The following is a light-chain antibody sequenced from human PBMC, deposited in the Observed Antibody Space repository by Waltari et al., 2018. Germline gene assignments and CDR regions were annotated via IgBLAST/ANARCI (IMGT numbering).Light chain of an antibody. J-gene: IGKJ1*01. CDR3: QQYNNWPRT. Sequence: EIVMTQSPATLSVSPGERATLSCRASQSVSSNLAWYQQKPGQAPRLLMYGASTRATGIPARFSGIGSGTEFTLTISSLQSEDFALYYCQQYNNWPRTFGQGTKVEIK. CDR1: QSVSSN. CDR2: GAS. V-gene: IGKV3-15*01.